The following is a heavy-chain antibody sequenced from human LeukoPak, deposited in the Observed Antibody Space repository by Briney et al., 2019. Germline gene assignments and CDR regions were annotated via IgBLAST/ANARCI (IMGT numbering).Heavy chain of an antibody. D-gene: IGHD2-2*01. CDR2: ISYDGSNK. J-gene: IGHJ6*03. Sequence: GGSLRLSCAASGFTFSSYGMHWVRQAPGKGLEWVAVISYDGSNKYYADSVKGRFTISRDNAKNSLYLQMNSLRAEDTAVYYCARDGGYCSSTSCYSYYYYYMDVWAKGPRSPSP. CDR3: ARDGGYCSSTSCYSYYYYYMDV. CDR1: GFTFSSYG. V-gene: IGHV3-30*03.